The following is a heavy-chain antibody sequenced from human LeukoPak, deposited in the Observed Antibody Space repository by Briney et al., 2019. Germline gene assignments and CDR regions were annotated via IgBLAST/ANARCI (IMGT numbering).Heavy chain of an antibody. D-gene: IGHD2-2*01. CDR3: ARLVGYCSSTSCYRPFDI. V-gene: IGHV4-4*07. CDR1: GGSISSYY. CDR2: IYTSGST. Sequence: SETLSLTCTVSGGSISSYYWSWIRQPAGKGLEWIGRIYTSGSTNYSPSLKSRVTMSVDTSKNQFSLKLSSVTAADTAVYYCARLVGYCSSTSCYRPFDIWGQGTMVTVSS. J-gene: IGHJ3*02.